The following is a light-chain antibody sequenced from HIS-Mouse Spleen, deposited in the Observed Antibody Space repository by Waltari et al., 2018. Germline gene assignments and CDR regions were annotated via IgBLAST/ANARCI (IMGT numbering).Light chain of an antibody. J-gene: IGLJ2*01. CDR3: SSYTSRSTEV. Sequence: QSALTQPASVSGSPGQSITISCTGTSSDVGGYNYVSWYQQHPGKAPKHMIYDVSNRPSGVSKRLSGSKSGNTSSLTISGLQAEDEADYYCSSYTSRSTEVFGGGTKLTVL. CDR1: SSDVGGYNY. V-gene: IGLV2-14*03. CDR2: DVS.